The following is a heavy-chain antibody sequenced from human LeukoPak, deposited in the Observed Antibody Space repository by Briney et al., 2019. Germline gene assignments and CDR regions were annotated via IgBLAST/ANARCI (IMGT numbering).Heavy chain of an antibody. Sequence: SETLSLTCTVSGGSISRSNYYWAWIRQPPGKGLEWIGSISYTGSTFYNPSLKSRVTIFVDTSENQFSLKLSSVTAADTAIYYCARAERSGSSFPWDYWGQGTLVTVSS. CDR2: ISYTGST. D-gene: IGHD6-13*01. V-gene: IGHV4-39*01. CDR1: GGSISRSNYY. J-gene: IGHJ4*02. CDR3: ARAERSGSSFPWDY.